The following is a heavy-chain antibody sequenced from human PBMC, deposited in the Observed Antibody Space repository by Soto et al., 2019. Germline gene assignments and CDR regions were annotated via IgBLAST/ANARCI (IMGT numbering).Heavy chain of an antibody. D-gene: IGHD2-2*01. CDR2: IIGSGTST. V-gene: IGHV3-23*01. CDR3: AKGKGLTVSSTNY. J-gene: IGHJ4*02. Sequence: GGSLRLSCAACGFTFSSYAMSWVRQAPGMGLEWVSGIIGSGTSTYYADSVKGRFTISRDNSKNTLFLQMNSLRAEDTAVYYCAKGKGLTVSSTNYWGQGTLVTVSS. CDR1: GFTFSSYA.